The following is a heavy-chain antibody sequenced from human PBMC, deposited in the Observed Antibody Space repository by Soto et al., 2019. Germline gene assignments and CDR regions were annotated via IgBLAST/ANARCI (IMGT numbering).Heavy chain of an antibody. V-gene: IGHV3-30-3*01. CDR1: GFTFSSYA. CDR2: ISYDGSNK. CDR3: AREGYCSSTSCFYSYYDYGMDV. D-gene: IGHD2-2*01. J-gene: IGHJ6*02. Sequence: GGSLRLSCAASGFTFSSYAMHWVRQAPGKGLECVVVISYDGSNKYYADSVKGRVTISRDNSKNTLYLQMNSLRAEDTAVYYCAREGYCSSTSCFYSYYDYGMDVWGQGTTVTVSS.